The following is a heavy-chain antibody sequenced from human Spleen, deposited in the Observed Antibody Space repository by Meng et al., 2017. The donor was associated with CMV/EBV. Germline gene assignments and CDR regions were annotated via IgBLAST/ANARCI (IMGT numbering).Heavy chain of an antibody. J-gene: IGHJ5*02. CDR2: ISSSGTTI. V-gene: IGHV3-48*04. CDR1: GFSFYTFA. CDR3: AKEQEYQLLHKFDP. Sequence: GGSLRLSCAASGFSFYTFAMNWIRQPPGKGLEWISYISSSGTTIYYAESVKGRFTISRDNAKNSLYLQMSSLRVEDTAVYYCAKEQEYQLLHKFDPWGQGTLVTVSS. D-gene: IGHD2-2*01.